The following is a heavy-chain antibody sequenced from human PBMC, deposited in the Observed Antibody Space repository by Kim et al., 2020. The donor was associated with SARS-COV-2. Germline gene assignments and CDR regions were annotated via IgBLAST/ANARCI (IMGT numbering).Heavy chain of an antibody. CDR3: ARVSTTEFDY. Sequence: SETLSLTCSVSGGSISAGNHYWGWIRQPPGKGLEWIGNIYYSGTTFYNPSLKSRGTISVDTSRNQFSLKVNSVTAADTAVYYCARVSTTEFDYWGQGTLV. D-gene: IGHD1-1*01. J-gene: IGHJ4*02. CDR1: GGSISAGNHY. CDR2: IYYSGTT. V-gene: IGHV4-39*07.